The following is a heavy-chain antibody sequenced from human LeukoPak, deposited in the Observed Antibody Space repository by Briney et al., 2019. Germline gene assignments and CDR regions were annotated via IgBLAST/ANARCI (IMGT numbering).Heavy chain of an antibody. CDR3: ARAPRITIFGVGMKGGFVDV. V-gene: IGHV4-34*01. CDR1: GGSFSGYY. J-gene: IGHJ6*02. D-gene: IGHD3-3*01. CDR2: INHSGST. Sequence: PSETLSRTCAVYGGSFSGYYWSWIRQPPGKGLEWIGEINHSGSTNYNPSLKSRVTISVDTSKNQFSLKLSSVTAADTAVYYCARAPRITIFGVGMKGGFVDVWGQGTTVTVSS.